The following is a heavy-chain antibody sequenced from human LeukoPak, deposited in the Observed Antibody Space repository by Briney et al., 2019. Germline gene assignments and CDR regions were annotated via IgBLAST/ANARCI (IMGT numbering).Heavy chain of an antibody. CDR2: ISGGGGST. J-gene: IGHJ3*02. CDR1: GFTFSSYA. D-gene: IGHD3-16*01. V-gene: IGHV3-23*01. CDR3: AKGGGSTAFDI. Sequence: GGSLRLSCAASGFTFSSYAMSWVRQAPGKGLEWVSAISGGGGSTYYADPVKGRFTISRDNSKSTLFLQMNSLRAEDTAVYYCAKGGGSTAFDIWGQGTVVTVSS.